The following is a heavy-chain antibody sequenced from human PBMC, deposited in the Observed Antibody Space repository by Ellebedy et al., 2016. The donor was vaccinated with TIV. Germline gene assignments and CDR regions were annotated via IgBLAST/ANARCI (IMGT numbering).Heavy chain of an antibody. J-gene: IGHJ4*02. D-gene: IGHD1-26*01. CDR3: VRGWDRFDY. V-gene: IGHV3-33*03. CDR1: GFTFSSYG. CDR2: LWYDASDK. Sequence: GESLKISXAASGFTFSSYGMHWVRQAPGKGLEWVAVLWYDASDKFYADSAKGRFSVSRDNSKKTLYLQMNSLRADDTAVYYCVRGWDRFDYWGRGTLVTVSS.